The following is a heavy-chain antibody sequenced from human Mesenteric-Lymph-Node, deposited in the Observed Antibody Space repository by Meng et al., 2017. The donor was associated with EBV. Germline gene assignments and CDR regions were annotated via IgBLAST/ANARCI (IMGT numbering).Heavy chain of an antibody. CDR1: GDSVSSNSAA. V-gene: IGHV6-1*01. Sequence: GQLEQSGPGLVKPSQTLSLTCDISGDSVSSNSAAWNWIRQSPLRGLEWLGRTYYMAKWYNDYAVSVKSRISINPDTSKNQFSLQLNSVTPEDTAVYYCARATSGFDSWGQGTLVTVSS. D-gene: IGHD2-2*01. CDR2: TYYMAKWYN. CDR3: ARATSGFDS. J-gene: IGHJ4*02.